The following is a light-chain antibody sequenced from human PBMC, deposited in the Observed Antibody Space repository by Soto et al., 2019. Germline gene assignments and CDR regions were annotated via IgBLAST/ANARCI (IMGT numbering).Light chain of an antibody. CDR1: QSISSY. J-gene: IGKJ5*01. V-gene: IGKV1-39*01. Sequence: DIQMTQTPYSLSASVGDRLTFPCRASQSISSYLNWYQQKPGKAPKLLIYAASSLQSGVPSRFGGSGSGTDFTLTISSLQPEDFATYYCQQSYSTHITFGQGTRLEIK. CDR2: AAS. CDR3: QQSYSTHIT.